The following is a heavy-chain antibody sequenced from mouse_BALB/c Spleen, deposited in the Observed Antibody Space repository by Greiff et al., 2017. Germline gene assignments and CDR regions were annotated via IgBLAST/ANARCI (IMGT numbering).Heavy chain of an antibody. CDR3: ARSVYVNYAMAY. Sequence: EVKLQESGPELEKPGASVKISCKASGYSFTGYYMNWVKQSNGKSLEWIGNIDPYSGGTSYNQKFKGKATLTVDKSSSTAYMQLKSLTSEDSAVYYGARSVYVNYAMAYWGQGTSVTVSA. CDR1: GYSFTGYY. D-gene: IGHD2-12*01. CDR2: IDPYSGGT. V-gene: IGHV1-42*01. J-gene: IGHJ4*01.